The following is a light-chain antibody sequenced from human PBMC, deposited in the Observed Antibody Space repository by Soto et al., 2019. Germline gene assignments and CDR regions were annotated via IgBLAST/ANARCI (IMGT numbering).Light chain of an antibody. Sequence: QSVLTQPPSASGSPGQSVTISCTGTSSDVGGYNYVSWYQQHPGKAPKLMIYEVSKRPSGVPDRFAGSKSGNTASLIVSGLQAEDEADYYCSSYAGSNNLYVFGTGTKLTVL. J-gene: IGLJ1*01. CDR3: SSYAGSNNLYV. V-gene: IGLV2-8*01. CDR1: SSDVGGYNY. CDR2: EVS.